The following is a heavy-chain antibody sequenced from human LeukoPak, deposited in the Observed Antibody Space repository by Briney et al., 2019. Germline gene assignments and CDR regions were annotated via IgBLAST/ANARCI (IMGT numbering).Heavy chain of an antibody. CDR3: AREFAGSASGAGY. V-gene: IGHV3-21*01. J-gene: IGHJ4*02. D-gene: IGHD2-15*01. Sequence: GGSLRLSXAASGFTFSSYSMNWVRQAPGKGLGWVSSMSVSSGLIYYADSVKGRFTISRDKAKSSLYLQMNRLRVEDTAVYYFAREFAGSASGAGYWGQGTLVTVSS. CDR2: MSVSSGLI. CDR1: GFTFSSYS.